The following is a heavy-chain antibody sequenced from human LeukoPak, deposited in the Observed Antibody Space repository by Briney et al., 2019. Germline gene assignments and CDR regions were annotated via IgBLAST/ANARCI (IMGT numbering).Heavy chain of an antibody. J-gene: IGHJ5*02. D-gene: IGHD3-10*01. Sequence: GGSLRLSCAASGFTFSIYAMNWVRQAPEKGLEWVSGISGSGGSTYYADSVKGRFTISRDNSKNKMYLQMNSLRVEDTAVYYCAKGRGSYYPDWFDPWGQGTLVTVSS. CDR3: AKGRGSYYPDWFDP. V-gene: IGHV3-23*01. CDR2: ISGSGGST. CDR1: GFTFSIYA.